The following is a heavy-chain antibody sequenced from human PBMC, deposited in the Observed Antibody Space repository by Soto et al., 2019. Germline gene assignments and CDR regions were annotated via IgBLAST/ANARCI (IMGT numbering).Heavy chain of an antibody. Sequence: TSETLSLTCTVSGGSISSYYWSWIRQPPGKGLEWIGYIYYSGSTNYNPSLKSRVTISVDTSKNQFSLKLSSVTAADTAVYYCASLYYYDSSGYYLDAFDIWGRGTMVTVSS. V-gene: IGHV4-59*12. D-gene: IGHD3-22*01. CDR2: IYYSGST. CDR1: GGSISSYY. J-gene: IGHJ3*02. CDR3: ASLYYYDSSGYYLDAFDI.